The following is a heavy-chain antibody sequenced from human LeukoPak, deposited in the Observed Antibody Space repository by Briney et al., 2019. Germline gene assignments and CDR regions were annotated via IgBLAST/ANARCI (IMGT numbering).Heavy chain of an antibody. V-gene: IGHV3-74*01. J-gene: IGHJ3*02. Sequence: PGGSLRLSCAVSGFTVSGNYMSWVRQAPGKGLVWVSRIDSDGTSTTYTGSVNGRINISRDNAENTIYLQMNSLRAEDTAVYYCARADSGYYGDAFDIWGQGTMVTVSS. CDR1: GFTVSGNY. D-gene: IGHD3-22*01. CDR2: IDSDGTST. CDR3: ARADSGYYGDAFDI.